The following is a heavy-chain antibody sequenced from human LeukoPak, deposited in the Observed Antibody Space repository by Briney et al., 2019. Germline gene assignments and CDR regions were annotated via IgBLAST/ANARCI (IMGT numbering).Heavy chain of an antibody. D-gene: IGHD4-17*01. CDR2: ISGSGGST. CDR1: GFTFSSYA. J-gene: IGHJ4*02. Sequence: GGSLRLSCAASGFTFSSYAMSWVRQAPGKGLEWVSAISGSGGSTYYADSVKGRFTISRDNSKNTLCLQMNSLRAEDTAVYYCAKDLKGVAPTVTTFDYWGQGTLVTVSS. CDR3: AKDLKGVAPTVTTFDY. V-gene: IGHV3-23*01.